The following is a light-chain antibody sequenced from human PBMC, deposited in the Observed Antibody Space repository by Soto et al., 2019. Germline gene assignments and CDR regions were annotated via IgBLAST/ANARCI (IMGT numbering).Light chain of an antibody. J-gene: IGLJ2*01. Sequence: SYELTQPPSVSVAPGQTASITCGGNVIGSISVHWYQQKPGQAPVLVVFDDSDRPSGIPERFSGSNSRNTAILTISRVEAGDEADYYCQVWDSSSDHVIFGGGTKLTVL. CDR2: DDS. CDR1: VIGSIS. CDR3: QVWDSSSDHVI. V-gene: IGLV3-21*02.